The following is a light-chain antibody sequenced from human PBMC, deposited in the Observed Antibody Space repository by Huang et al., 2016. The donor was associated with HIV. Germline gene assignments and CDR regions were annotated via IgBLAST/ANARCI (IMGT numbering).Light chain of an antibody. J-gene: IGKJ1*01. Sequence: DIVMTQSPLSLPVTPGEPASISCRSSQSLLHNNGYNYLDWYLQKSGQSPQLLIYLDSNRAVRDPDRFSGSGSGTEFTLKISRVEAEDVGVYYCMQALQTPRTFGQGTKVEMK. V-gene: IGKV2-28*01. CDR2: LDS. CDR1: QSLLHNNGYNY. CDR3: MQALQTPRT.